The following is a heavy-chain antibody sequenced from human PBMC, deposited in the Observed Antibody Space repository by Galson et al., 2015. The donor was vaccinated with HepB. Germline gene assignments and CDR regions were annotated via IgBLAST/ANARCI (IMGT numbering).Heavy chain of an antibody. J-gene: IGHJ5*02. CDR2: ISATGTTI. V-gene: IGHV3-48*01. D-gene: IGHD3-10*01. CDR1: GFTFSSYN. CDR3: ARQVFGDFLPRGNWVDT. Sequence: SLRLSCAASGFTFSSYNMNWVRQAPGKGLEWISYISATGTTIFYADSVKGRFSISRDNSMGTLYLQMNSLSADDTAIYYCARQVFGDFLPRGNWVDTWGQGAVVTVSA.